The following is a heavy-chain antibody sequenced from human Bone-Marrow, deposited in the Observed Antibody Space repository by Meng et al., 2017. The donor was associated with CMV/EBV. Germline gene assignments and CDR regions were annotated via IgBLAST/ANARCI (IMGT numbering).Heavy chain of an antibody. CDR2: ISYDGSNK. V-gene: IGHV3-30*04. Sequence: GESLKISCAASGFTFSSYAMHWVRQAPGKGLEWVAVISYDGSNKYYADSVKGRFTISRDNSKNTLYLQMNSLRAEDTAVYYWSRSTGTTGLWGQGTLVTVSS. CDR3: SRSTGTTGL. J-gene: IGHJ4*02. D-gene: IGHD1-7*01. CDR1: GFTFSSYA.